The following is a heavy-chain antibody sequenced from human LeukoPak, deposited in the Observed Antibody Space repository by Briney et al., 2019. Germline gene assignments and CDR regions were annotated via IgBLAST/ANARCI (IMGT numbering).Heavy chain of an antibody. J-gene: IGHJ4*02. Sequence: SETLSLTCKVSDFSITAGYYWGCIRQSPGKGLEWIASLFHSGTTYYNPSLKSRVTMSVGTSKNQFSLNLRSVTAADSAIYYCVRESGNGGHPLFDHWGQGTLVTVSS. CDR3: VRESGNGGHPLFDH. V-gene: IGHV4-38-2*02. D-gene: IGHD4-23*01. CDR2: LFHSGTT. CDR1: DFSITAGYY.